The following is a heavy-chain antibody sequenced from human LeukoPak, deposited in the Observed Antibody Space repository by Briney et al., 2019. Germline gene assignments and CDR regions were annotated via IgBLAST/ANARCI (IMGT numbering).Heavy chain of an antibody. D-gene: IGHD6-19*01. CDR1: GFTFSRYS. CDR2: ISSSHTYI. Sequence: GGSLRLSCAASGFTFSRYSMNWVRQAPGKGLEWVSCISSSHTYIYYADSAKGRITISRDNADNSLYLQMNSLRAEDTAVYYCARGYSSGWYGSFDYWGQGTLVTVSS. V-gene: IGHV3-21*01. CDR3: ARGYSSGWYGSFDY. J-gene: IGHJ4*02.